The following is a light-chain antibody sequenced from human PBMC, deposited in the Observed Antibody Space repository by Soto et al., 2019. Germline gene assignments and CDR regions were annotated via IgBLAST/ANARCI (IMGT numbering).Light chain of an antibody. Sequence: QSVLTQPPSVSGAPGQRVTISCTGSSSNIGAGYDVHWYQQLPGTAPKLLIYGNSNRPSGVPDRFSGSKSGTSASLAITGLQAEDGAEYYCAAWDDSLNGYVFGTGTKVTVL. J-gene: IGLJ1*01. V-gene: IGLV1-40*01. CDR1: SSNIGAGYD. CDR2: GNS. CDR3: AAWDDSLNGYV.